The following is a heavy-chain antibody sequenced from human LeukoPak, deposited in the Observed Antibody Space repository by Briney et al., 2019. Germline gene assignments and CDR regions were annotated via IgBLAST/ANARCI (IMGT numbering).Heavy chain of an antibody. Sequence: GGSLRLSCAASGFTFSSYWMTWARQAPGKGLEWVANIGEDGSEKYYVDSVKGRFTISRDNAKNSLYLQVNSLRAEDTAVYYCARPSSGYYSPFDYWGQGTLVTVSS. CDR1: GFTFSSYW. D-gene: IGHD3-22*01. CDR3: ARPSSGYYSPFDY. V-gene: IGHV3-7*01. CDR2: IGEDGSEK. J-gene: IGHJ4*02.